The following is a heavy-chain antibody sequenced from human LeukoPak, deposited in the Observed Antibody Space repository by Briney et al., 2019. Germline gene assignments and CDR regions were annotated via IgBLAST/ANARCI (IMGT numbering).Heavy chain of an antibody. J-gene: IGHJ4*02. CDR2: IYPGDSDT. CDR3: ARGDSYGCDY. V-gene: IGHV5-51*01. Sequence: RGESLKISCQGSGYRFTNYWIGWVRQLPGKGLEWMGIIYPGDSDTRYSPSFQGQVTISADKSISTAYLQWSSLKASDTAMYYCARGDSYGCDYWGQGTLVTVSS. D-gene: IGHD5-18*01. CDR1: GYRFTNYW.